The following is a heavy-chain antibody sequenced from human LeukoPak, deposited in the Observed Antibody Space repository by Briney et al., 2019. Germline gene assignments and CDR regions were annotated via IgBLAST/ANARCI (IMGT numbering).Heavy chain of an antibody. V-gene: IGHV3-30-3*01. D-gene: IGHD3-10*01. CDR1: GFTFSSYA. CDR3: ARARGYVVGEVDY. Sequence: HPGRSLRLSCAASGFTFSSYAMHWVRQAPGKGLEWVAVISYDGSNKYYADSVKGRFTISRDNSKNTLYLQMNSLRAEDTAVYYCARARGYVVGEVDYWGQGTLVTVSS. CDR2: ISYDGSNK. J-gene: IGHJ4*02.